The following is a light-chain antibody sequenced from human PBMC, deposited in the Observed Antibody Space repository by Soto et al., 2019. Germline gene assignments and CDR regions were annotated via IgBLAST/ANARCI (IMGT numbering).Light chain of an antibody. CDR1: QSISSW. V-gene: IGKV1-5*01. J-gene: IGKJ2*01. Sequence: DIQMTQSPSTLSASVGDRVTITCRASQSISSWLVWYQQKPGKAPKLLIYDASSLESGVPSRFSGSGSGTEFTLTISSLQPDDFATYYCQQYNSYSMYTFGHGTKLEIK. CDR3: QQYNSYSMYT. CDR2: DAS.